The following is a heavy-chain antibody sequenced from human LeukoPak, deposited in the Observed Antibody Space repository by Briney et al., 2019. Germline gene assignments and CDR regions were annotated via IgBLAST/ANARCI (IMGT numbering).Heavy chain of an antibody. J-gene: IGHJ5*02. D-gene: IGHD6-13*01. Sequence: GGSLRLSCAASGFTFSSYSMNWVRQAPGKGLEWVSSISSSSSYIYYADSVKGRFTISRDNAKNSLYLQMNSLRAEDTAVYYCARGTYSSIWYVNWFDPWGQGTLVTVSS. V-gene: IGHV3-21*01. CDR1: GFTFSSYS. CDR2: ISSSSSYI. CDR3: ARGTYSSIWYVNWFDP.